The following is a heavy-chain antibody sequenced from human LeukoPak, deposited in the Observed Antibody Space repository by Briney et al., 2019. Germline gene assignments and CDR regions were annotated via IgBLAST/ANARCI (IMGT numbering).Heavy chain of an antibody. J-gene: IGHJ3*02. CDR1: GGSISSSNW. V-gene: IGHV4-4*02. CDR3: ARESGRGYSGYALNI. Sequence: SETLSLTCAVSGGSISSSNWWSWVRQPPGKGLEWIGEIYHSGSTNYNPSLKSRVTISVDKSKNQFSLKLSSVTAADTAVYYCARESGRGYSGYALNIWGQGTMVTVSS. CDR2: IYHSGST. D-gene: IGHD5-12*01.